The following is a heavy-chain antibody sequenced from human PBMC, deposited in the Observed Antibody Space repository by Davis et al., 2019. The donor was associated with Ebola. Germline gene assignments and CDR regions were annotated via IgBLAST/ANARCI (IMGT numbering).Heavy chain of an antibody. CDR1: GFTFSNYA. CDR3: AKADSPNGWFLRS. CDR2: IRSDGSDK. Sequence: GESLKISCAASGFTFSNYAIHWVRQAPGKGLEWAALIRSDGSDKYYADSVKDRFSISRDNSRNTVYLQMNSLRPEDTAVYFCAKADSPNGWFLRSWGQGTLVTVSS. V-gene: IGHV3-30*02. J-gene: IGHJ5*02. D-gene: IGHD6-19*01.